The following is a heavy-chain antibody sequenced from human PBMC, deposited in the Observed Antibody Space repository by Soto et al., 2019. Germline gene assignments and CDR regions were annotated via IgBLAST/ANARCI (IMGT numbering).Heavy chain of an antibody. CDR3: AKAEDIVVVPASFDY. D-gene: IGHD2-2*01. J-gene: IGHJ4*02. CDR1: GFTFSSYA. Sequence: EVQLLESGGGLVQPGGSLRLSCAASGFTFSSYAMSWVRQAPGKGLEWVSAISGSGGSTYYADSVKGRFTISRDNSKNTLYLQMNSLRAEDTAVYYCAKAEDIVVVPASFDYWGQGTLVTVYS. V-gene: IGHV3-23*01. CDR2: ISGSGGST.